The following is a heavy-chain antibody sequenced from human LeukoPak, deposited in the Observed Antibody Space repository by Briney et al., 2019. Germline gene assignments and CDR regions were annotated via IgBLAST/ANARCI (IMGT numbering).Heavy chain of an antibody. D-gene: IGHD3-10*01. CDR2: ISDIGSI. Sequence: SETLSLTCTVSGGSISSYYWSWIRQPPGKGLEWIAYISDIGSINYNPSLKSRVTISVDRSKNQFSLKLSSVTAADTAVYYCASLRMVRGVIISSPYGMDVWGQGTTVTVSS. V-gene: IGHV4-59*12. CDR1: GGSISSYY. CDR3: ASLRMVRGVIISSPYGMDV. J-gene: IGHJ6*02.